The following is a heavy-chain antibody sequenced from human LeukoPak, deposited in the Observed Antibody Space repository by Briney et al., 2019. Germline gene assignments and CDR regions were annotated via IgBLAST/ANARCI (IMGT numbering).Heavy chain of an antibody. CDR2: IYYSGST. Sequence: PSETLSLTCTVSGGSISSYYWSWIRQPPGKGLEWIGYIYYSGSTNYNPSLKSRVTISVDTSKNQFSLKLSSVTAADTAVYYCAREGSGWDHFAFDIWGQGTMVTVSS. V-gene: IGHV4-59*01. CDR3: AREGSGWDHFAFDI. J-gene: IGHJ3*02. D-gene: IGHD6-19*01. CDR1: GGSISSYY.